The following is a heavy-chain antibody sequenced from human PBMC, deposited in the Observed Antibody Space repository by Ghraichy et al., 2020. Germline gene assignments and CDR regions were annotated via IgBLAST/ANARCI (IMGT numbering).Heavy chain of an antibody. CDR1: GYTFTDYG. D-gene: IGHD2-21*01. V-gene: IGHV1-18*01. Sequence: ASVKVSCKTSGYTFTDYGISWVRQAPGQGLEWLGWISSYNGDTKYAWKLQGRVTMTTDTSTSTAYMELRNLRSDDTAVYYCAGGGDFDYWGQGTLVTVS. CDR3: AGGGDFDY. CDR2: ISSYNGDT. J-gene: IGHJ4*02.